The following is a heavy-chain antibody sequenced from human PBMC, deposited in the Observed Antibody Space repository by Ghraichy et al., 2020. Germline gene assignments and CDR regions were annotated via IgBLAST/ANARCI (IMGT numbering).Heavy chain of an antibody. J-gene: IGHJ5*02. Sequence: ASVKVSCKASGYTFTSSDIDWVRQATGQGLEWMGWMNPINGNTGYAQKFLGRLTMTRDTSTNTAYMELSSLTSDDTAVYYCARGVSTVTTFWFDPWGQGTLVTVSS. V-gene: IGHV1-8*02. CDR3: ARGVSTVTTFWFDP. CDR1: GYTFTSSD. CDR2: MNPINGNT. D-gene: IGHD4-17*01.